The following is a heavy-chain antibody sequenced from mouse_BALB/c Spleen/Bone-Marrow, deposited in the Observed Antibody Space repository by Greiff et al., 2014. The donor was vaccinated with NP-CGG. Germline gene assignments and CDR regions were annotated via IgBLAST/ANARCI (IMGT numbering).Heavy chain of an antibody. D-gene: IGHD1-1*01. J-gene: IGHJ2*01. Sequence: VQLQQSGAELVKPGASVKLSCTASGFNIKDTYMHWVKQRPEQGLEWIGRIDPANGNTKYDPKFQGKATITADTSSDTAYLQLSSLTSEDTAVYYCARYYYGYYFDYWGQGTTLTVSS. V-gene: IGHV14-3*02. CDR3: ARYYYGYYFDY. CDR1: GFNIKDTY. CDR2: IDPANGNT.